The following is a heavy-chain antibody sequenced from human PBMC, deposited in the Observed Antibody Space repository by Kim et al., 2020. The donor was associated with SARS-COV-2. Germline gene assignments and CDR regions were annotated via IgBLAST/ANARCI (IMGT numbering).Heavy chain of an antibody. CDR1: GYTFTSYY. CDR3: ARDRAGAYYFDY. J-gene: IGHJ4*02. V-gene: IGHV1-46*01. CDR2: INPSGGST. Sequence: ASVKISCKASGYTFTSYYMHWVRQAPGQGLEWMGIINPSGGSTSYAQKFQGRVTMTRDTSTSTAYMELSSLRSEDTAVYYCARDRAGAYYFDYWGQGTLVTVSS. D-gene: IGHD6-19*01.